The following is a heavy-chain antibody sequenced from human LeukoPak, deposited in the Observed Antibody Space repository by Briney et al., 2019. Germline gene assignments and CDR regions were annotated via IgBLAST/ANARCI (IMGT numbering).Heavy chain of an antibody. CDR2: ISSSGSTI. V-gene: IGHV3-48*03. D-gene: IGHD3-9*01. J-gene: IGHJ4*02. CDR3: AKDPRYYDILTGYYHEYYFDY. CDR1: GFTFSSYE. Sequence: GGSLRLSCAASGFTFSSYEMNWVRQAPGKGLEWVSYISSSGSTIYYADSVKGRFTISRDNAKTSLYLQMNSLRAEDTAVYYCAKDPRYYDILTGYYHEYYFDYWGQGTLVTVSS.